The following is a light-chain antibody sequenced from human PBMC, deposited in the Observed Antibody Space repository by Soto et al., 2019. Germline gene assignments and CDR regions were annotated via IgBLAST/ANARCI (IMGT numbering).Light chain of an antibody. V-gene: IGLV2-14*03. CDR3: SSYTSSVTVV. Sequence: QSALTQPASVSGSPGQSITISCTGTSSDFGGYNYVSWYQQHPGKAPTLMIYDVSSRPSGISNRFSGSKSGNTASLTISGLQAEDEADYYCSSYTSSVTVVFGGGTKLTVL. CDR1: SSDFGGYNY. CDR2: DVS. J-gene: IGLJ2*01.